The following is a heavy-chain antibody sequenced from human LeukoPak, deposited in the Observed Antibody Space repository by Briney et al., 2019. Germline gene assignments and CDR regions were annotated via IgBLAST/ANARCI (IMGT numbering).Heavy chain of an antibody. Sequence: SETLSLTCAVSGGSISSYYWSWIRQAPGKGLEWIRYCNDRGSTNYNPSLKSRVTISVETSKTQFSLIWSSVTASDTAVYYCARQRGNGSLSDYWGERTLVTVSS. J-gene: IGHJ4*02. CDR2: CNDRGST. D-gene: IGHD6-19*01. CDR1: GGSISSYY. V-gene: IGHV4-59*08. CDR3: ARQRGNGSLSDY.